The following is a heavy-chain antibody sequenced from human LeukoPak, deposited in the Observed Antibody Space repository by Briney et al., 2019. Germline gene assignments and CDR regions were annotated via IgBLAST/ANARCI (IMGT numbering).Heavy chain of an antibody. CDR1: GFTFSSYA. D-gene: IGHD3-3*01. J-gene: IGHJ4*02. Sequence: GGSLRLSCAASGFTFSSYAMSWVRQAPGKGLEWVSAISGSGGSTYYADSVKGRFTISRDNSKNTLYLQMNSLRAEDTAVYYCAKNGEALILRSGYWYYFDYWGQGTLVTVSS. CDR3: AKNGEALILRSGYWYYFDY. CDR2: ISGSGGST. V-gene: IGHV3-23*01.